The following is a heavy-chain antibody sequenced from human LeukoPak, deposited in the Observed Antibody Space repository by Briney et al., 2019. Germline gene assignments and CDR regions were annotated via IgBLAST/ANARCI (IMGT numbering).Heavy chain of an antibody. J-gene: IGHJ4*02. V-gene: IGHV3-23*01. CDR1: ELTFSSYA. CDR2: ISGSGGST. CDR3: ANGYSGYDQPFDS. Sequence: PGGSLSLSCAASELTFSSYAMSWVRQAPGKGLEWVSAISGSGGSTYYADSVKGRFTISRDNSTNTLYLQMNSLRAEDTAVYYGANGYSGYDQPFDSWGQGTLVTVSS. D-gene: IGHD5-12*01.